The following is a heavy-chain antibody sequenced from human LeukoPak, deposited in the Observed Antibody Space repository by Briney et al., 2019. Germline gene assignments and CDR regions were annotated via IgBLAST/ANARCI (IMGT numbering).Heavy chain of an antibody. CDR1: GGSFSGYY. CDR3: ARHLGYCSGGSCYRTFDAFDI. Sequence: PSETLSLTCAVYGGSFSGYYWSWIRQPPGKGLEWIGEINHSGSTNYNPSLKSRVTISVDTSKNQFSLKLSSVTAADTAVYYCARHLGYCSGGSCYRTFDAFDIWGQGTMVTVSS. D-gene: IGHD2-15*01. CDR2: INHSGST. V-gene: IGHV4-34*01. J-gene: IGHJ3*02.